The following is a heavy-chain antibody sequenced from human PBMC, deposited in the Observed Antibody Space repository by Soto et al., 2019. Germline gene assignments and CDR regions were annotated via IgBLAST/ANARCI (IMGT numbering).Heavy chain of an antibody. Sequence: GASVKVSCKASGYTFTSYYMHWVRQAPGQGLEWMGIINPSGGSTSYAQKFQGRVTMTRDTSTSTVYMELSSLRSEDTAVYYCARGGDCGGDCSRNPPFYYYYYGMDVWGQGTTVTVSS. CDR1: GYTFTSYY. CDR2: INPSGGST. D-gene: IGHD2-21*02. J-gene: IGHJ6*02. V-gene: IGHV1-46*01. CDR3: ARGGDCGGDCSRNPPFYYYYYGMDV.